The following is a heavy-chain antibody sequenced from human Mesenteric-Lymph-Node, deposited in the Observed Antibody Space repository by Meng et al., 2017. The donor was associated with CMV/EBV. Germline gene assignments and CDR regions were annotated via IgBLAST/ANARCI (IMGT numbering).Heavy chain of an antibody. CDR3: ARDLSWNQIGK. J-gene: IGHJ4*02. V-gene: IGHV3-74*01. CDR1: GFTFTQYW. D-gene: IGHD1-14*01. CDR2: INIDGTIT. Sequence: GESLKISCAASGFTFTQYWMHWVRQAPGKGLEWVSRINIDGTITTYADSVEGRFTISRDNAKNTLYLQMTSLRVEDTAVYYCARDLSWNQIGKWGQGTLVTVSS.